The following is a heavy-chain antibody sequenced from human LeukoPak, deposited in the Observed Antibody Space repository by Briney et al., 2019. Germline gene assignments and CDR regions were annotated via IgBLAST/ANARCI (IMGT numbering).Heavy chain of an antibody. V-gene: IGHV3-23*01. D-gene: IGHD3-3*01. J-gene: IGHJ3*02. Sequence: GGSLRLSCAASGFTFSSYAMSWVRQAPGKGLEWVSAISGSGGSTYYADSVKGWFTISRDNSKNTLYLQMNSLRAEDTAVYYCAKHSAGYDFWSGFSVAFDIWGQGTMVTVSS. CDR3: AKHSAGYDFWSGFSVAFDI. CDR2: ISGSGGST. CDR1: GFTFSSYA.